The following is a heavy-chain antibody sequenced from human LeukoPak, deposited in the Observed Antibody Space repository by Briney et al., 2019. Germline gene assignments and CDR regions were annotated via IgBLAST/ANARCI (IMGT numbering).Heavy chain of an antibody. V-gene: IGHV3-23*01. CDR3: AKFYDILTGYFDY. J-gene: IGHJ4*02. CDR2: ISGSGGST. D-gene: IGHD3-9*01. Sequence: GGSLRLSCAASGFTFSSYAMSWVRQTPRKGLEWVSSISGSGGSTYYADAVKGRFAISRDSSKNTLYLQMNSLRAEDTAVYYCAKFYDILTGYFDYWGQGTLVTVSS. CDR1: GFTFSSYA.